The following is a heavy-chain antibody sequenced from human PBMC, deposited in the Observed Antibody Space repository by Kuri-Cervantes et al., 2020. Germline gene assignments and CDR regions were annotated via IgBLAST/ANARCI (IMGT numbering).Heavy chain of an antibody. Sequence: ASVKVSCKASGYTFTSYDINWVRQATGQGLEWMGWMNPNSGNTGYAQKFQGRVTMTEDTSTDTAYMELRSLRSEDTAVYYCASQMPDYIWGSYRYTEYFQHWGQGTLVTVSS. V-gene: IGHV1-8*01. CDR3: ASQMPDYIWGSYRYTEYFQH. CDR1: GYTFTSYD. D-gene: IGHD3-16*02. J-gene: IGHJ1*01. CDR2: MNPNSGNT.